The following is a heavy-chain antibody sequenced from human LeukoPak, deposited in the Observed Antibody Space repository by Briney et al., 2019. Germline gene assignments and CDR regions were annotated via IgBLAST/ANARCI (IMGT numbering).Heavy chain of an antibody. CDR2: IYYSGST. D-gene: IGHD2-2*01. CDR3: TRTHQLLFVNWFDP. Sequence: ASETLSLTCTVSGGSISSYYWSWIRQPPGKGLEWIGYIYYSGSTNYNPSLKSRVTISVDTSKNQFSLKLSSVTAEDTAVYYCTRTHQLLFVNWFDPWGQGTLVTVSS. CDR1: GGSISSYY. J-gene: IGHJ5*02. V-gene: IGHV4-59*01.